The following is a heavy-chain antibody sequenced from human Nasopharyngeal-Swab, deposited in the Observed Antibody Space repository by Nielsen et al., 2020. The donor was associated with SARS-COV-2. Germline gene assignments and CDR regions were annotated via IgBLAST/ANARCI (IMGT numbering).Heavy chain of an antibody. CDR2: ISGSGGST. Sequence: VRQAPGKGLEWVSGISGSGGSTSYADSVKGRFTISRDNSKNTLYVQMNSLRAEDTAVYYCAKGGYCSSTSCKDFFDYWGQGTLV. J-gene: IGHJ4*02. V-gene: IGHV3-23*01. CDR3: AKGGYCSSTSCKDFFDY. D-gene: IGHD2-2*01.